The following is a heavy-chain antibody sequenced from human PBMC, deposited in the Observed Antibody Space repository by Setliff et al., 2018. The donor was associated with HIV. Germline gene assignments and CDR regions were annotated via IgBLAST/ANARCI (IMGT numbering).Heavy chain of an antibody. D-gene: IGHD4-17*01. CDR3: ATCGVTTCRYFDY. CDR1: GYSFATYW. V-gene: IGHV5-51*01. Sequence: GESLKISCKGSGYSFATYWIAWVRQMPGRGLELMGIIYPGDSDTRYSPSFQGQVTISADKSISTAYLQWSSLKASDTAMYYCATCGVTTCRYFDYWGQGTLVTVSS. J-gene: IGHJ4*02. CDR2: IYPGDSDT.